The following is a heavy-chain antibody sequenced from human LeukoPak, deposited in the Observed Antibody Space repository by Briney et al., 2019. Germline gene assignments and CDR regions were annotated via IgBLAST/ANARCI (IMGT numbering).Heavy chain of an antibody. V-gene: IGHV3-48*03. CDR3: ARESLDCYGDCYDY. Sequence: GGSLRLSCTVSGFTFSSYAMCWVRQAPGKGLEWVSYISGSGGTIYYADSVKGRFTISRDNAKNSLYLQMNSLRAEDTAVYYCARESLDCYGDCYDYWGQGTLVTVSS. CDR1: GFTFSSYA. J-gene: IGHJ4*02. D-gene: IGHD2-21*02. CDR2: ISGSGGTI.